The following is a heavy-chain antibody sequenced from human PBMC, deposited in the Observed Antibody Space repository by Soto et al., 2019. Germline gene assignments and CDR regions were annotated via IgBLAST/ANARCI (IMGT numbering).Heavy chain of an antibody. V-gene: IGHV1-46*01. CDR3: AGAPSWHGLDV. Sequence: QVQLVQSGAEVKKPGASVNVSCKASGYTLTSHYIHWVRQAPGQGLEWMGIINPGGVSKTYAQEFQGRITMTRDTSTSTVYMELSSLRSRDTAGYYCAGAPSWHGLDVWGQGTTVTVSS. CDR2: INPGGVSK. CDR1: GYTLTSHY. J-gene: IGHJ6*02.